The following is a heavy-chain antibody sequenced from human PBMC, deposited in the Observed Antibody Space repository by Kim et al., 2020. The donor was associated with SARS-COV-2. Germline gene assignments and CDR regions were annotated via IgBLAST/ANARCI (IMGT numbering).Heavy chain of an antibody. J-gene: IGHJ3*02. CDR3: ARAEMWIQLWPDAFDI. V-gene: IGHV6-1*01. Sequence: SVKSRITINPDTSKNQFSLQLNSVTPEDTAVYYCARAEMWIQLWPDAFDIWGQGTMVTVSS. D-gene: IGHD5-18*01.